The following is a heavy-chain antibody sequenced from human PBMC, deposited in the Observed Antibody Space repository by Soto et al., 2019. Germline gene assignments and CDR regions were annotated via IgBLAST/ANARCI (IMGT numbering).Heavy chain of an antibody. J-gene: IGHJ4*02. CDR2: ISGSGGST. CDR3: VMVVVPAATWGFDY. Sequence: PGGSLRLSCAASGFTFSSYAMSWVRQAPGKGLEWVSAISGSGGSTYYADSVKGRFTISRDNSKNTLYLQMNSLRAEDTAVYYCVMVVVPAATWGFDYWGQGTRVTFPS. D-gene: IGHD2-2*01. V-gene: IGHV3-23*01. CDR1: GFTFSSYA.